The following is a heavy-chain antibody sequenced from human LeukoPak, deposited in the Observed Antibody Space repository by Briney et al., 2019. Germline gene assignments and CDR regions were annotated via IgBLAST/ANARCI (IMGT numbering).Heavy chain of an antibody. J-gene: IGHJ3*02. V-gene: IGHV3-23*01. CDR1: GFTFSSYA. D-gene: IGHD3-22*01. CDR2: ISGSGGST. Sequence: GGSLRLSCAASGFTFSSYAMSWVRQAPGKELEWVSAISGSGGSTYYADSVKGRFTISRDNSKNTLYLQMNSLRAEDTAVYYCAKDGYYYDSSGSYAFDIWGQGTMVTVSS. CDR3: AKDGYYYDSSGSYAFDI.